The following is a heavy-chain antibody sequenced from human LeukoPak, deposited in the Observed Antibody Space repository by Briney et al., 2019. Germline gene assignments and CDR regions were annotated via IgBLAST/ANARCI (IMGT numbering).Heavy chain of an antibody. J-gene: IGHJ4*02. Sequence: PGGSLRLSYAASGFTFSSYGMSWVRQAPGKGLEWVSAISGSGGSTYYADSVKGRFTISRDNSKNTLYLQMNSLRAEDTAVYYCAKNGDFDWLLHNNRYYFDYWGQGTLVTVSS. D-gene: IGHD3-9*01. CDR3: AKNGDFDWLLHNNRYYFDY. CDR2: ISGSGGST. CDR1: GFTFSSYG. V-gene: IGHV3-23*01.